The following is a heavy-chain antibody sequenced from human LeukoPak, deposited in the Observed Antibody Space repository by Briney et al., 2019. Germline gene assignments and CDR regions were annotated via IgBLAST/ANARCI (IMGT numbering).Heavy chain of an antibody. D-gene: IGHD3-9*01. CDR1: GFTFSRYG. CDR3: ARGPPYYDILTGPLGGFDY. V-gene: IGHV3-30*02. CDR2: IRYDGSNK. J-gene: IGHJ4*02. Sequence: GGSLRLSCAASGFTFSRYGMHWVRQAPGKGLEWVAFIRYDGSNKYYADSVKGRFTISRDNSKNTLYLQMNSLRAEDTAVYYCARGPPYYDILTGPLGGFDYWGQGTLVTVSS.